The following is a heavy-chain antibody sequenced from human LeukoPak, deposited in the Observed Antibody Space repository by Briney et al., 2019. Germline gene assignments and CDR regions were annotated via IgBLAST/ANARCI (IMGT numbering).Heavy chain of an antibody. CDR3: ARERPPYYFDY. Sequence: GGSLRLSCAASGFTFSDYYMGWIRQAPGKGLEWVSYISSSGSTIYYADSVKGRFTISRDNAKNSLYLQMNSLRAEDTAVYYCARERPPYYFDYWGQGTLVTVSS. CDR1: GFTFSDYY. V-gene: IGHV3-11*01. J-gene: IGHJ4*02. CDR2: ISSSGSTI.